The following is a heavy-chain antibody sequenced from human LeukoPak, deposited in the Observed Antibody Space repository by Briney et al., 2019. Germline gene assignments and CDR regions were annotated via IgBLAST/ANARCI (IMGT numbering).Heavy chain of an antibody. V-gene: IGHV3-48*01. D-gene: IGHD2-2*01. J-gene: IGHJ4*02. CDR2: ISTAITTT. CDR3: ARDGGKGYEIDY. Sequence: PGGSLRLSCVVSGFPFSNNPMNWVRQAPGKGLEWVSYISTAITTTYYAESVKGRFTISRDNAKNSLYLQMNSLRVEDTAVYYCARDGGKGYEIDYWGQGILVTVSS. CDR1: GFPFSNNP.